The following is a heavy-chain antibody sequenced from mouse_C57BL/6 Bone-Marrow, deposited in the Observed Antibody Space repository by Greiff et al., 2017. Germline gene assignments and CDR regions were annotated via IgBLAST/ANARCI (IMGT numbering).Heavy chain of an antibody. D-gene: IGHD1-1*01. V-gene: IGHV1-69*01. Sequence: QVQLQQPGAELVMPGASVKLSCKASGYTFTSYWMHWVKQRPGQGLEWIGEIDPSDSYTNYNQKFKGKSTLTIYKSSSTAYMQLSSLTSEDSAVYYCAREGVYYGSSSFDYWGQGTTLTVSS. J-gene: IGHJ2*01. CDR3: AREGVYYGSSSFDY. CDR1: GYTFTSYW. CDR2: IDPSDSYT.